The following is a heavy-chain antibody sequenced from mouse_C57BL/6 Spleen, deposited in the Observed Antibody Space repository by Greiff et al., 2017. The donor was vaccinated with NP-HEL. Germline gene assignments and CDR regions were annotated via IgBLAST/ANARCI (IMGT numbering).Heavy chain of an antibody. CDR1: GFTFSSYA. CDR3: ARGFITTVVAKGDWYCDV. J-gene: IGHJ1*03. Sequence: EVQLVESGGGLVKPGGSLKLSCAASGFTFSSYAMSWVRQTPEKRLEWVATISDGGSYTYYPDNVKGRFTISRDNAKNNLYLHMSHLKSEDTAMYYCARGFITTVVAKGDWYCDVWGTGTTVTVSS. V-gene: IGHV5-4*01. D-gene: IGHD1-1*01. CDR2: ISDGGSYT.